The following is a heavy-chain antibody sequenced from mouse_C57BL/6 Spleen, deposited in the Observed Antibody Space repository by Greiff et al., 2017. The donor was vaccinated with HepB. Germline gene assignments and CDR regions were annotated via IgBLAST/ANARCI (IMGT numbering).Heavy chain of an antibody. J-gene: IGHJ4*01. CDR1: GYTFTDYY. D-gene: IGHD2-4*01. V-gene: IGHV1-26*01. CDR3: ARHYDPS. CDR2: INPNNGGT. Sequence: EVQLQQSGPELVKPGASVKISCKASGYTFTDYYMNWVKQSHGKSLEWIGDINPNNGGTSYNQKFKGKATLTVDKSSSTAYMELRSLTSEDSAVYYCARHYDPSWGQGTSVTVSS.